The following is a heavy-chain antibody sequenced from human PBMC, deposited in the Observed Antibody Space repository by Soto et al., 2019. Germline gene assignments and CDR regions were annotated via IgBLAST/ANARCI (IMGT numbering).Heavy chain of an antibody. J-gene: IGHJ6*02. CDR2: ISAYIGNT. CDR3: ARDLLDYGMDV. D-gene: IGHD2-15*01. Sequence: VASVKVSCKASGGTFSSYAISWVRQAPGQGLEWMGGISAYIGNTNYAQKLQGRVTMTTDTSTSTAYMELRSLRSDDTAVYYCARDLLDYGMDVWGQGTTVTVSS. V-gene: IGHV1-18*01. CDR1: GGTFSSYA.